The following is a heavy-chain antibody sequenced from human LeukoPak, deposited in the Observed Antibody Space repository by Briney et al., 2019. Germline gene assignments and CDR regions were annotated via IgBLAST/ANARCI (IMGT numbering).Heavy chain of an antibody. D-gene: IGHD2-15*01. CDR2: ISYDGSNK. J-gene: IGHJ6*04. Sequence: GGSLRLSCAASGFTFSSYAMHWVRQAPGKGLEWVAVISYDGSNKYYADSVKGRFTISRDNSKNTLYLQMNSLRAEDTAVYYCARGYCSGGSCYFFSVLRAPMDVWGKGTTVTVSS. V-gene: IGHV3-30*04. CDR1: GFTFSSYA. CDR3: ARGYCSGGSCYFFSVLRAPMDV.